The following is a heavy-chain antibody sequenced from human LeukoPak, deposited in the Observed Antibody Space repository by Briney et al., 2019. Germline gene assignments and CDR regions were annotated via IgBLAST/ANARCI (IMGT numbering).Heavy chain of an antibody. Sequence: PSETLPLTCAVYGGSFSGYYWSWIRQPPGKGLEWIGEINHSGSTNYNPSLKSRVTISVDTSKNQFSLKLSSVTAADTAVYYCARARWNLFDYWGQGTLVTVSS. J-gene: IGHJ4*02. CDR3: ARARWNLFDY. CDR2: INHSGST. D-gene: IGHD1-1*01. V-gene: IGHV4-34*01. CDR1: GGSFSGYY.